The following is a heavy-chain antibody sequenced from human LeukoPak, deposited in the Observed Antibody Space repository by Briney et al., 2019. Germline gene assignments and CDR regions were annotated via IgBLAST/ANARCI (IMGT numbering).Heavy chain of an antibody. CDR2: FDPEDGET. D-gene: IGHD1-20*01. CDR1: GYTLTELS. J-gene: IGHJ4*02. V-gene: IGHV1-24*01. Sequence: ASVKVSCKVSGYTLTELSMHWERQAPGKGLEWMGGFDPEDGETIYAQKFQGRVTMTEDTSTDTAYMELSSLRSEDTAVYYCATDRMYNWNDGGLDYWGQGTLVTVSS. CDR3: ATDRMYNWNDGGLDY.